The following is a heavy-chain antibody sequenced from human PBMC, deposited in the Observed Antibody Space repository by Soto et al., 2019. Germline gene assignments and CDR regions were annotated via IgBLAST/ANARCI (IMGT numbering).Heavy chain of an antibody. CDR2: ISKSGSII. D-gene: IGHD3-16*01. CDR3: ARDLSPYSDYYDESTSETWFDP. V-gene: IGHV3-11*01. J-gene: IGHJ5*02. CDR1: GFTFSDYY. Sequence: GGSLRLSCAASGFTFSDYYMSWVRQPPGKGLEWVSYISKSGSIIHFADSVKGRFAISRDNAKNTLYLQMSSLRAEDTALYYCARDLSPYSDYYDESTSETWFDPWGQGTLGTVSS.